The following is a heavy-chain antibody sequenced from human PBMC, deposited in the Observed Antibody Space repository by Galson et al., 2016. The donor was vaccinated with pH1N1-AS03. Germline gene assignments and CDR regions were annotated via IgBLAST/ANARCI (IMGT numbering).Heavy chain of an antibody. Sequence: SVKVSCKASGYTFTNFGINWVRQAPGQGLECLGWISAYSGNTDYAQSLQGRVSMTTDPSTSTASMELTSLTSDDTAIYYCARDLRSDFGNSFVAGLQFGRYWSQGTQLTVSS. CDR3: ARDLRSDFGNSFVAGLQFGRY. CDR1: GYTFTNFG. D-gene: IGHD2-21*01. V-gene: IGHV1-18*01. J-gene: IGHJ4*02. CDR2: ISAYSGNT.